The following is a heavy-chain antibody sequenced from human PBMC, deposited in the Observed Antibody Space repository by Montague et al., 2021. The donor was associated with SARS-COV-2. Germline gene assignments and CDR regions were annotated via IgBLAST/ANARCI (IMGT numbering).Heavy chain of an antibody. V-gene: IGHV4-59*12. CDR1: GGSISNYC. Sequence: SETLSLTCTVSGGSISNYCWSWIRQPPGKGLEWIGYVYLSGSAPYNPSLESRVTLSVDTSNNQFSLQLTSVTAADTAVYYCARRKTGEWCFDYWGQGTQVTVSS. D-gene: IGHD2-15*01. CDR3: ARRKTGEWCFDY. CDR2: VYLSGSA. J-gene: IGHJ4*02.